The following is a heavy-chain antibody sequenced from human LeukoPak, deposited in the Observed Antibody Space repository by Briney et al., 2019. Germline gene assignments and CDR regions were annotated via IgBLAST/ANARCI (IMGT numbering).Heavy chain of an antibody. CDR2: ISSSSSTI. CDR1: GFTFSSYS. J-gene: IGHJ6*03. V-gene: IGHV3-48*01. D-gene: IGHD3-16*02. CDR3: ARANDYVWGSYLSHYYYYYYMDV. Sequence: PGGSLRLSCAASGFTFSSYSMNWVRQAPGKGLEWVSYISSSSSTIYYADSVKGRFTISRDNAKNSLYLQMNSLRAEDTAVYYCARANDYVWGSYLSHYYYYYYMDVWGKGTTVTVSS.